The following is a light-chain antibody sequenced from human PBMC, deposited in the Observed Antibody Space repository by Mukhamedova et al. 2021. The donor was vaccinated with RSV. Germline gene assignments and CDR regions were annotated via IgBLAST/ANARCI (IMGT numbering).Light chain of an antibody. V-gene: IGKV3-20*01. CDR1: QSLSNTY. Sequence: GESASLSCRASQSLSNTYLAWYQQRLGQAPRLLIYGASSRATGVPDRFSGSGSGRDFTLTISRLEPEDFAVYYCQQYESSIMYTFG. CDR2: GAS. J-gene: IGKJ2*01. CDR3: QQYESSIMYT.